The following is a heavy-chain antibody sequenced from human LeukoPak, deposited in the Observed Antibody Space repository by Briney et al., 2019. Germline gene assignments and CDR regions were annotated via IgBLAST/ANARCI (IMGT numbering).Heavy chain of an antibody. D-gene: IGHD2-21*02. CDR3: AKRGLGDREAFDI. CDR2: NSGSGGST. Sequence: GGSLRLSCAASGFTFNTYAMSWVRRAPGKGLEWVSSNSGSGGSTYYADSVEGRFTISRDNSKNMLYLQMNSLRAEDTAVYYCAKRGLGDREAFDIWGQGTMVTVSS. CDR1: GFTFNTYA. V-gene: IGHV3-23*01. J-gene: IGHJ3*02.